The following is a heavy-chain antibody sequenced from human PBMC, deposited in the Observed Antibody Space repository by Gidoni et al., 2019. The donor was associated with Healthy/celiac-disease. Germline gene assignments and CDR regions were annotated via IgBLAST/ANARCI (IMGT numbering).Heavy chain of an antibody. Sequence: QVQLVQSGAEVKKPGSSVKVSCKASGGAFSSYAISWVRQAPGQGLAWMGGIIPIFGTANYAQKFQGRVTITADKSTSTAYMELSSLRSEDTAVYYCARARSSGWYDPLTPHDYYYYYGMDVWGQGTTVTVSS. J-gene: IGHJ6*02. CDR3: ARARSSGWYDPLTPHDYYYYYGMDV. V-gene: IGHV1-69*06. CDR1: GGAFSSYA. D-gene: IGHD6-19*01. CDR2: IIPIFGTA.